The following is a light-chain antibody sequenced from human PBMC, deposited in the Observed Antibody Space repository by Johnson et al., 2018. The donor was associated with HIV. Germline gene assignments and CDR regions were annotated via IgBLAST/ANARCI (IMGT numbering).Light chain of an antibody. Sequence: QSVLTQPPSVSAAPGQKVTISCSGSSSNIGNNYVSWYQQLPGTAPKLLIYENNKRPSGIPDRFSGSKSGTSATLGITGLQTGDAADYYCGTWDSRLSAGVCGTGTKVTVL. CDR3: GTWDSRLSAGV. CDR1: SSNIGNNY. J-gene: IGLJ1*01. CDR2: ENN. V-gene: IGLV1-51*02.